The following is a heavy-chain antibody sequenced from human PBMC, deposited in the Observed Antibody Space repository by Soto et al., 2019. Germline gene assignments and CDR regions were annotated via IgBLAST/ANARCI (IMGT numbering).Heavy chain of an antibody. CDR3: AKDRLLTYYYDSSGYYHDAFDI. CDR2: ISGSGGST. J-gene: IGHJ3*02. V-gene: IGHV3-23*01. Sequence: PGGSLRLSCAASGFTFSSYAMSWVRQAPGKGLEWVSAISGSGGSTYYADSVKGWFTISRDNSKNTLYLQMNSLRAEDTAVYYCAKDRLLTYYYDSSGYYHDAFDIWGQGTMVTVSS. D-gene: IGHD3-22*01. CDR1: GFTFSSYA.